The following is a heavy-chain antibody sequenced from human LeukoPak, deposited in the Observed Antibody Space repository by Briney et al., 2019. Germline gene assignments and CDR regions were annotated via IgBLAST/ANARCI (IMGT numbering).Heavy chain of an antibody. CDR1: GGSISRNY. Sequence: SETLSLTCTVSGGSISRNYWNWIRQAPGKGLEWIGYIYYSGSTKYNPSHKSRVTISVDTSKNQFSLKLSSVTAADTAVYHCARQTGVTGTLDAFDVWGQGTTVTVSS. D-gene: IGHD1-7*01. J-gene: IGHJ3*01. CDR2: IYYSGST. V-gene: IGHV4-59*08. CDR3: ARQTGVTGTLDAFDV.